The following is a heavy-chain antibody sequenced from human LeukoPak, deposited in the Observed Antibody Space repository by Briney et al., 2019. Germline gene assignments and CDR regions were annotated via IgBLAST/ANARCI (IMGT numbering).Heavy chain of an antibody. CDR1: GWTFRSYW. V-gene: IGHV3-74*01. D-gene: IGHD3-22*01. CDR2: INSDGRSP. Sequence: GGSLRLSCAASGWTFRSYWMHWLRQAPGRGLVWVSRINSDGRSPSYADSVKGRFTISRDNAENTLYLQMNRLRAEDTAVYYRSRGDYYESSGDLDYWGQGTLVTVSS. CDR3: SRGDYYESSGDLDY. J-gene: IGHJ4*02.